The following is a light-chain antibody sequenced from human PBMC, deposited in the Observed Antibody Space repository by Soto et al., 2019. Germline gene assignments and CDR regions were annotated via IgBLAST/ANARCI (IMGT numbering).Light chain of an antibody. CDR3: QQRNYWQVT. V-gene: IGKV3-15*01. J-gene: IGKJ5*01. CDR1: QSVSTN. CDR2: AVS. Sequence: EILMTQSPATLSVSPVERATLSCRASQSVSTNLAWYQQKPGQAPRLLIYAVSTRATGIPARFSGSGSGTDFTLTISSLEPEDFAVYYCQQRNYWQVTFGQGTRLEIK.